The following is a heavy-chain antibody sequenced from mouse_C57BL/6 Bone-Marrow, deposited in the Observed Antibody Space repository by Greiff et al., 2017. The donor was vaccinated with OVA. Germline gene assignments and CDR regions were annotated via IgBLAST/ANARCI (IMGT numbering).Heavy chain of an antibody. J-gene: IGHJ2*01. CDR2: IYPGNSDT. CDR1: GYTFTSYW. D-gene: IGHD2-2*01. V-gene: IGHV1-5*01. CDR3: TRWLRRGTLGY. Sequence: VQLQQSGTVLARPGASVKMSCKTSGYTFTSYWMHWVKQRPGQGLEWIGAIYPGNSDTSYNQKFKGKAKLTAVTSASTAYMELSSLTTEDSAVHYCTRWLRRGTLGYWGQGTTLTVSS.